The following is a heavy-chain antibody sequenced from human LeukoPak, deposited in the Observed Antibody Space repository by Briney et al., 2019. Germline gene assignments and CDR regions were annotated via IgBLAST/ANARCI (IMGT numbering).Heavy chain of an antibody. V-gene: IGHV4-34*01. Sequence: SETLSLTCAVSGGSFSGYYWSWIRQPPGKRLEWIGEINHSGSTNYNPSLKSRVTISVDTSKNQFSLKLSSVTAADTAVYYCTRGVISYFDYWGQGTLVTVSS. CDR2: INHSGST. CDR1: GGSFSGYY. J-gene: IGHJ4*02. D-gene: IGHD3-10*01. CDR3: TRGVISYFDY.